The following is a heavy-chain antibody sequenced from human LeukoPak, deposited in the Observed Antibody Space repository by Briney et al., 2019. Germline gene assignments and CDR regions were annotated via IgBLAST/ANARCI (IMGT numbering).Heavy chain of an antibody. V-gene: IGHV3-48*01. Sequence: GGALRLSCAASGFTFSDYAMNWVRQAPGRGLGWCSFINSNSLTIYYAASAKGRFTISRDNPKNSLYLQMDSLRAEDTGLYYCARDTWYSNSWLHAFDIWGRGTMVTVSS. CDR2: INSNSLTI. D-gene: IGHD6-13*01. J-gene: IGHJ3*02. CDR3: ARDTWYSNSWLHAFDI. CDR1: GFTFSDYA.